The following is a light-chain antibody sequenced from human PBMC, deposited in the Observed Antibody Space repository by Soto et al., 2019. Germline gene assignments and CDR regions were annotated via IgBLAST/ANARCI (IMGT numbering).Light chain of an antibody. V-gene: IGLV3-21*02. J-gene: IGLJ1*01. CDR3: LVWDSIGDNYV. CDR2: DDS. CDR1: NIGSDT. Sequence: SYELTQPPSVSVAPGETARITCGRNNIGSDTVHWYQQQPGQAPVVVVYDDSERPSGTPERISGSNSGDTATLTIRRVEAGDEADYYCLVWDSIGDNYVFGSGTKVTVL.